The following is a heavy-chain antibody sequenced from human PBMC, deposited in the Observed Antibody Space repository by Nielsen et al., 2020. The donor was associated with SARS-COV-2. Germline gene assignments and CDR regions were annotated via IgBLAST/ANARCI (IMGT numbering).Heavy chain of an antibody. V-gene: IGHV3-20*01. D-gene: IGHD4-17*01. CDR3: ARHGDYAYYYYGMDV. CDR1: GFTFSSYG. CDR2: INWNGGST. Sequence: GGSLRLSCAASGFTFSSYGMSWVRQAPGKGLEWVSGINWNGGSTGYADSVKGRFTISRDNAKNSLYLQMNSLRAEDTALYHCARHGDYAYYYYGMDVWGQGTTVTVSS. J-gene: IGHJ6*02.